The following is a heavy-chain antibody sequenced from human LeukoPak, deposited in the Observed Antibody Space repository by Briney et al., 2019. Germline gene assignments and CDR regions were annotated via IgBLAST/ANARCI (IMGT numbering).Heavy chain of an antibody. J-gene: IGHJ4*02. D-gene: IGHD3-22*01. V-gene: IGHV3-9*01. CDR1: GFTFSSYG. Sequence: PGGSLRLSCAASGFTFSSYGMHWVRQAPGKGLEWVSGISWNSGSIGYADSVKGRFTISRDNAKNSLYLQMNSLRAEDTALYYCAKDKHYYDSSGYCDYWGQGTLVTVSS. CDR2: ISWNSGSI. CDR3: AKDKHYYDSSGYCDY.